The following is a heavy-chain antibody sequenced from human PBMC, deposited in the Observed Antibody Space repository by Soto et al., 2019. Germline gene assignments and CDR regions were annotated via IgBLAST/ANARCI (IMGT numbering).Heavy chain of an antibody. Sequence: QVQLVQSGAEVKKPGSSVKVSCKASGGTFSSYTISWVRQAPGQGLEWMGRIIPILGIANYAQKFQGRVTITADKSTSTAYMELSSLRSEDTAVYYCARGSLAVATITDYWGQGTLVTVSS. CDR2: IIPILGIA. J-gene: IGHJ4*02. V-gene: IGHV1-69*02. CDR1: GGTFSSYT. D-gene: IGHD5-12*01. CDR3: ARGSLAVATITDY.